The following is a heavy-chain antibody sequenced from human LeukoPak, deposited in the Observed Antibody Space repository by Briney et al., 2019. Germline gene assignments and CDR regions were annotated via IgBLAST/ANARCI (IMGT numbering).Heavy chain of an antibody. CDR2: ISHSGSS. V-gene: IGHV4-34*01. J-gene: IGHJ5*02. CDR1: GGPFRGFF. CDR3: ARGIFYGGRNQYIWFDL. D-gene: IGHD4-23*01. Sequence: SETLSLTCAVYGGPFRGFFWSWIRQAPGKGLEWLGEISHSGSSNYNPSPKSRITISVDTSKSQFSLRLTSVTAENTVVYYGARGIFYGGRNQYIWFDLWGQGTLVTVSS.